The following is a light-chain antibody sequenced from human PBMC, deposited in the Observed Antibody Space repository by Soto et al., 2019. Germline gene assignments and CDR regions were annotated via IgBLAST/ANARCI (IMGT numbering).Light chain of an antibody. CDR1: QSISSY. CDR2: AAS. V-gene: IGKV1-39*01. Sequence: DIQMPQSPSSLSASVGDRVTITCRASQSISSYLNWYQQKPGKAPKLLIYAASSLQSGVLSRFSGSGSGTDFTLTISSLQPEDFATYYCQQSYSTPWTFGQGTKV. CDR3: QQSYSTPWT. J-gene: IGKJ1*01.